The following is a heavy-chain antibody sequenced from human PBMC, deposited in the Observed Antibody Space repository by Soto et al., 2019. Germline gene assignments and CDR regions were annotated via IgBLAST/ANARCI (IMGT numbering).Heavy chain of an antibody. V-gene: IGHV1-3*01. CDR2: INAGNGKS. D-gene: IGHD2-15*01. CDR1: GYTFTGYA. J-gene: IGHJ4*02. Sequence: QVQLVQSGSELKKPGASVKVSCKASGYTFTGYAMHWVRQAPGQRLEWMGWINAGNGKSKYSQKFQGRFTITRDTYESTAYMELSRLRSEDTAVYDCAKGEWSYCRGGSCYYFDYWGQGTVVTVSS. CDR3: AKGEWSYCRGGSCYYFDY.